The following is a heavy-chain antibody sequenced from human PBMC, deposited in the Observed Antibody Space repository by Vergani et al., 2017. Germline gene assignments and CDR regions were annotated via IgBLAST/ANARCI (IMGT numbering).Heavy chain of an antibody. D-gene: IGHD3-3*01. CDR2: INHSGST. CDR1: RGSFSGYY. V-gene: IGHV4-34*01. J-gene: IGHJ4*02. Sequence: QVQLQQWGAGLLKPSETLSLTCAVYRGSFSGYYWSWIRQPPGKGLEWIGEINHSGSTNYNPSLKSRVTISVDTSKNQCYLKLSSVTAADTAVYYGASGLRFLEWLPRDWGQGTLVTVSS. CDR3: ASGLRFLEWLPRD.